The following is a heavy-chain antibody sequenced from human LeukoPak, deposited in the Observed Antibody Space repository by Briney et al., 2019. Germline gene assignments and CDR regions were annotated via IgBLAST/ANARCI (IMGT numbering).Heavy chain of an antibody. J-gene: IGHJ4*02. D-gene: IGHD3-22*01. Sequence: ASVKVSCKASGYTFTSYAMNWVRQAPGQGLEWMGWISAYNGNTNYAQKLQGRVTMTTDTSTSTAYMELSSLRSEDTAVYYCARNRYYYDSSGYYLDYWGQGTLVTVSS. CDR3: ARNRYYYDSSGYYLDY. CDR2: ISAYNGNT. CDR1: GYTFTSYA. V-gene: IGHV1-18*01.